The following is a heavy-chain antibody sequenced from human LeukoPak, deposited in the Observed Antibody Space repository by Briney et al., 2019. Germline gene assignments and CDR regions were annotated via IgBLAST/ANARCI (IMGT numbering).Heavy chain of an antibody. V-gene: IGHV1-69*13. D-gene: IGHD1-26*01. CDR2: IIPIFGTA. CDR3: ARGVVGATGAFDI. J-gene: IGHJ3*02. Sequence: ASVKVSCKASGGTFSSYAISWVRQAPGQGLEWMGGIIPIFGTANYAQKFQGRVTITADESTSTAYMELSSLRSEDTAVYYCARGVVGATGAFDIWGQGTMVTVSS. CDR1: GGTFSSYA.